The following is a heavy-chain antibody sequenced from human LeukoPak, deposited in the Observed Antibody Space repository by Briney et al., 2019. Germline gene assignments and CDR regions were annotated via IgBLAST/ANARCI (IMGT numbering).Heavy chain of an antibody. Sequence: ASMKVSCKASGYTFTSYYMHWVRQAPGQGLEWMGIINPSGGSTSYAQKFQGRVTMTRGTSTSTVYMELNSLRAEDTAVYYCASRHCSGGSCYFAGADPFDYWGQGTLVTVSS. J-gene: IGHJ4*02. D-gene: IGHD2-15*01. CDR1: GYTFTSYY. CDR3: ASRHCSGGSCYFAGADPFDY. V-gene: IGHV1-46*01. CDR2: INPSGGST.